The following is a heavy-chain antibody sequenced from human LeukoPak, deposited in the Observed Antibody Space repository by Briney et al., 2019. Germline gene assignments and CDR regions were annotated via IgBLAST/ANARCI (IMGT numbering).Heavy chain of an antibody. J-gene: IGHJ4*02. Sequence: SETLSLTCADYGGSFSRYYWSWVRQPPGEGLEWVGEIYHSGSANYNPSLTRRVGISLDKSKNQTSLTWSSIPAAATAGSYFAVVAAMKVHNNWGQGTMVTVSS. CDR1: GGSFSRYY. CDR2: IYHSGSA. CDR3: AVVAAMKVHNN. V-gene: IGHV4-34*01. D-gene: IGHD2-15*01.